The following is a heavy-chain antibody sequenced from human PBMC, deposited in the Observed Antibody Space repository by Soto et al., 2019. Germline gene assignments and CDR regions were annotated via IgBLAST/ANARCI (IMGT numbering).Heavy chain of an antibody. CDR1: GFTFCTTD. CDR2: IDGSGGIT. J-gene: IGHJ5*02. CDR3: VKNSGWFNT. V-gene: IGHV3-23*01. D-gene: IGHD3-10*01. Sequence: PXGSLGLSCAASGFTFCTTDMSGVRQAPGEGLEWVSTIDGSGGITYYADSVKGRFTISRDNSRNTVYLQMNSLRGDDTALYYCVKNSGWFNTWGQGALVTVSS.